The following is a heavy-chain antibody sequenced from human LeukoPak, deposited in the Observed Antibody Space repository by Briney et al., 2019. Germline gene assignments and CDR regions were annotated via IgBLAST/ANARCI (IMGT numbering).Heavy chain of an antibody. CDR1: GGSISSGGYY. V-gene: IGHV4-30-2*01. CDR2: IYHSGST. D-gene: IGHD3-3*01. Sequence: SQTLSLTFTVSGGSISSGGYYWSWIRQPPGKGLEWIGYIYHSGSTYYNPSLKSRVAISVDRSKNQFSLKLSSVTAADTAVYYCARVTSRFLEWSLDYWGQGTLVTVSS. J-gene: IGHJ4*02. CDR3: ARVTSRFLEWSLDY.